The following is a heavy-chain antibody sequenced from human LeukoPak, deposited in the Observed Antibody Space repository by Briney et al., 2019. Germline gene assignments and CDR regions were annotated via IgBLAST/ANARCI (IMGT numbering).Heavy chain of an antibody. CDR3: AKDQGRYSGYDGFDY. CDR2: ISGSGGST. Sequence: PGGSLRLSCAASGFTFSNSVMGWVRQAPGKGLEWVSVISGSGGSTYYADSVKGRFTISRDNSKNTLYLQMNSLRAEDTAVYYCAKDQGRYSGYDGFDYWGQGTLVTVSS. V-gene: IGHV3-23*01. CDR1: GFTFSNSV. J-gene: IGHJ4*02. D-gene: IGHD5-12*01.